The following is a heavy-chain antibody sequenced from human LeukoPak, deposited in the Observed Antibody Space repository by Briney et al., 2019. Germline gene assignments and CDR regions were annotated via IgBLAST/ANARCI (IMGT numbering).Heavy chain of an antibody. CDR2: IYYSGST. Sequence: SQALSLTCTVSGGSISSGDYYWSWIRQPPGKGLEWFGYIYYSGSTYYNPSLKSRLTISVDTSKNQFSLKLTSVTAADTAVYYCAKVDYYDILTGLAIDYWGQGTLVTVSS. V-gene: IGHV4-30-4*01. CDR1: GGSISSGDYY. D-gene: IGHD3-9*01. CDR3: AKVDYYDILTGLAIDY. J-gene: IGHJ4*02.